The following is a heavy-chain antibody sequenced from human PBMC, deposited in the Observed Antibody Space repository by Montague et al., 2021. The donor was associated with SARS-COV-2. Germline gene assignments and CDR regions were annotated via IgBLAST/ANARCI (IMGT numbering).Heavy chain of an antibody. CDR2: IFHSGTI. V-gene: IGHV4-4*02. CDR3: ATLSRRAAAGTRDYFGLDV. D-gene: IGHD6-13*01. Sequence: SETLSLTCRVSGGSISTSTWWTWVRQPPGKGLERIGEIFHSGTINYHPSLKRLVSISVDQANNQFSLRLSSSIAADTAVYYCATLSRRAAAGTRDYFGLDVWGQGTTVVVSS. J-gene: IGHJ6*02. CDR1: GGSISTSTW.